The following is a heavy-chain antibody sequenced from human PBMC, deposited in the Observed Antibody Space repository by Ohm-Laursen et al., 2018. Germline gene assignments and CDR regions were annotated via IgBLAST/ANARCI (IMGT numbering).Heavy chain of an antibody. V-gene: IGHV4-4*07. D-gene: IGHD1-26*01. CDR1: GGAISSYY. CDR2: INISGT. J-gene: IGHJ4*02. Sequence: SETLSLTCPISGGAISSYYWSWIRQPAGKGLEWIGRINISGTNYNPSLKSRVTMSVVTSKNQFSLNLSSVTAADTAVYYCAGRGYWGQGTLVTVSS. CDR3: AGRGY.